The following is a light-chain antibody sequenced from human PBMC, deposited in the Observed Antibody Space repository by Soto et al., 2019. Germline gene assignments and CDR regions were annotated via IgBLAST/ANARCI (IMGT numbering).Light chain of an antibody. Sequence: TQSPATLSVSLWEAVLLFCRASQSVGPNLAWYQQRPGQAPRLLIHWGSTRANGVPARFRGSGRGTDFTLTISNLQSEDLAVYYCQQYENWPPYSFGQGTGLEIK. CDR3: QQYENWPPYS. CDR2: WGS. V-gene: IGKV3-15*01. J-gene: IGKJ2*03. CDR1: QSVGPN.